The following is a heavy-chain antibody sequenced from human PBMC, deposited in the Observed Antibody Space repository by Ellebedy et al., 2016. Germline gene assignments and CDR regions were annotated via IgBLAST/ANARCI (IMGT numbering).Heavy chain of an antibody. V-gene: IGHV3-7*01. J-gene: IGHJ3*02. CDR3: ARDGGGGVPFDM. Sequence: GGSLRLXXAASGFTFSGYWMSWVRQAPGKGLEWVANIKQDGSAKYYVDSVKGRFTISRDNAKNSLYLQMNSLRAEDTAVYYCARDGGGGVPFDMWGQGTKVTVSS. CDR1: GFTFSGYW. D-gene: IGHD3-16*01. CDR2: IKQDGSAK.